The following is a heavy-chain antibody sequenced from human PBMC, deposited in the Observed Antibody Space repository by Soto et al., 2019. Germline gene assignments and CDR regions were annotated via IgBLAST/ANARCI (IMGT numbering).Heavy chain of an antibody. V-gene: IGHV1-46*01. Sequence: VTCQASGYTFTTYHMHWVRQAPGQGLEWMGIVNPSGGSTSYAQKFQGRVTMTRDTSMSTVYMELSSLRSEDTAVYYCAREMFVYGGNSGWFDPWGQGTLVTVSS. CDR2: VNPSGGST. D-gene: IGHD4-17*01. J-gene: IGHJ5*02. CDR1: GYTFTTYH. CDR3: AREMFVYGGNSGWFDP.